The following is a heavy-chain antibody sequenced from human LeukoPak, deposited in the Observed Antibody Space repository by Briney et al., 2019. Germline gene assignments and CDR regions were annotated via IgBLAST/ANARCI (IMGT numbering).Heavy chain of an antibody. CDR3: ARSQTHYYYYYGMDV. Sequence: GGSLRLSCAASGFTFSSYWMSWVRQAPGKGLEWVANIKQDGSEKYYVDSVKGRFTISRDNAKNSLYLQMNSLRAEGTAVYYCARSQTHYYYYYGMDVWGQGTTVTVSS. J-gene: IGHJ6*02. V-gene: IGHV3-7*01. CDR1: GFTFSSYW. CDR2: IKQDGSEK.